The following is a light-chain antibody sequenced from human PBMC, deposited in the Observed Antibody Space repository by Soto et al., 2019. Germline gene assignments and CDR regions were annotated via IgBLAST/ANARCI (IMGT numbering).Light chain of an antibody. CDR3: TSYTTSSTVV. V-gene: IGLV2-14*01. J-gene: IGLJ3*02. CDR2: EVT. CDR1: SSDIGAYNY. Sequence: QSALTQPASVCGSPGQSITISCTGTSSDIGAYNYVSWYQQHPGKAPQLMIYEVTTRPSGVSTRFSGSKSGNTASLTISGLQAEDEADYYCTSYTTSSTVVFGGGTKLTVL.